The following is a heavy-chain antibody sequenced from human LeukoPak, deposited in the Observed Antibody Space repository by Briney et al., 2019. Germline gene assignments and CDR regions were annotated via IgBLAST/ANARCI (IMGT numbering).Heavy chain of an antibody. CDR3: ARDRYGPVRIAVADY. V-gene: IGHV3-30-3*01. Sequence: PGRSLRLSCTASGFTFSSYAMYWVRQAPGKGLEWVAVISYDGSNKYYADSVKGRFTISRDNSKNTLYLQMNSLRAEDTAVYYCARDRYGPVRIAVADYWGQGTLVTVSS. J-gene: IGHJ4*02. CDR2: ISYDGSNK. CDR1: GFTFSSYA. D-gene: IGHD6-19*01.